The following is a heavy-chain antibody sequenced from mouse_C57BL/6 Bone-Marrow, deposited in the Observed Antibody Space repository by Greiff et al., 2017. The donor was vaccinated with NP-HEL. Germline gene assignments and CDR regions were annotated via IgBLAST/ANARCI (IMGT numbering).Heavy chain of an antibody. Sequence: VQLKESGAELVRPGASVKLSCTASGFNINDDYMHWVKQRPEQGLEWIGWIDPENGDTEYASKFQGKATITADTSSNTAYLQLSSLTSEDTAVYYCTTADYDVWFAYWGQGTLVTVSA. CDR2: IDPENGDT. CDR3: TTADYDVWFAY. V-gene: IGHV14-4*01. CDR1: GFNINDDY. D-gene: IGHD2-4*01. J-gene: IGHJ3*01.